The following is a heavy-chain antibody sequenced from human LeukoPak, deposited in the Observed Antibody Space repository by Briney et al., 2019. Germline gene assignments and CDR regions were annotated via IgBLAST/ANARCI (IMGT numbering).Heavy chain of an antibody. D-gene: IGHD2-21*01. CDR1: GFTFSSYS. CDR3: AKGASSFDY. CDR2: ISSYSGSTI. Sequence: GGSLRLSCAASGFTFSSYSMNWVRQAPGKGLEWISYISSYSGSTIYYADSVKGRFTISRDNAKNALYLQMNSLRAEDTAVYYCAKGASSFDYWGQGTLVTVSS. J-gene: IGHJ4*02. V-gene: IGHV3-48*01.